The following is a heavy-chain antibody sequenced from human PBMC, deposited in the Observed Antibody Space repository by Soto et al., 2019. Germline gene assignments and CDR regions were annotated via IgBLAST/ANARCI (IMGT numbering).Heavy chain of an antibody. D-gene: IGHD3-3*01. CDR1: GGSISSGGYY. J-gene: IGHJ4*02. CDR3: ASGIWSGYYTTTYFDY. V-gene: IGHV4-31*03. CDR2: IYYSGST. Sequence: SETLSLTCTVSGGSISSGGYYWSWIRQHPGKGLEWIGYIYYSGSTYYNPSLKSRVTISVDTSKNQFSLKLSSVTAADTAVYYCASGIWSGYYTTTYFDYWGQGTLVTVSS.